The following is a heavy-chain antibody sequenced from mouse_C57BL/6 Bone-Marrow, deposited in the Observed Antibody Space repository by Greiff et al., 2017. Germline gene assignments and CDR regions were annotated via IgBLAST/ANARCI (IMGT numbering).Heavy chain of an antibody. CDR3: ARPDVYYWCFEV. CDR2: IWSGGST. Sequence: VMLVESGPGLVQPSQSLSITCTVSGFSLTSYGVHWVRQSPGKGLEWLGVIWSGGSTDYNAAFISRLGISKDNSKSQVFFKMNSLQADDTALYYCARPDVYYWCFEVWSTGTTVTVSS. D-gene: IGHD3-1*01. J-gene: IGHJ1*03. V-gene: IGHV2-2*01. CDR1: GFSLTSYG.